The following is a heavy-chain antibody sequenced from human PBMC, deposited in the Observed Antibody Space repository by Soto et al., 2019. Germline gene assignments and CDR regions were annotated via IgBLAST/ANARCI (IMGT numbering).Heavy chain of an antibody. CDR2: IDYTGST. J-gene: IGHJ4*02. Sequence: QLHLQESGPGLVKPSETLSLTCTVSGGSISSSSYYWGWVRQPPGKGLECIGNIDYTGSTYCNPSLKSRVTISVDTSNNQFSLKLSSVTAADAAVYYCAVLLPTGNYPRGTFDYWGQGILVTVSS. V-gene: IGHV4-39*01. D-gene: IGHD1-7*01. CDR3: AVLLPTGNYPRGTFDY. CDR1: GGSISSSSYY.